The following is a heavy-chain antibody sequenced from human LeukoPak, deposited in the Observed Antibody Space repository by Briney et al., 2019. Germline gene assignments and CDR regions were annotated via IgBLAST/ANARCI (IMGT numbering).Heavy chain of an antibody. CDR1: GFTFSSYG. J-gene: IGHJ6*02. Sequence: GGSLRLSCAASGFTFSSYGMHWVRQAPGKGLEWVAVISYDGSNKYYADSVKGRFTISRDNSKNTLYLQMNSLRAEDTAVYYCARVQGVRGYSGYDYYYYYYGMDVWGQGTTVTVSS. V-gene: IGHV3-30*03. D-gene: IGHD5-12*01. CDR3: ARVQGVRGYSGYDYYYYYYGMDV. CDR2: ISYDGSNK.